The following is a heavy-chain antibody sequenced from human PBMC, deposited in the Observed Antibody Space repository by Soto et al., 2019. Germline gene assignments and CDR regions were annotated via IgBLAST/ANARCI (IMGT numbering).Heavy chain of an antibody. Sequence: PSETLSLTCTVSGGSISSGGYYWSWIRQHPGKGLEWIGYIYYSGSTYYNPSLKSRVTISVDTSKNQFSLKLSSVTAADSAVYYCATKGNSSGWYYFDYWGQGTLVTVSS. D-gene: IGHD6-19*01. V-gene: IGHV4-31*03. CDR1: GGSISSGGYY. CDR3: ATKGNSSGWYYFDY. CDR2: IYYSGST. J-gene: IGHJ4*02.